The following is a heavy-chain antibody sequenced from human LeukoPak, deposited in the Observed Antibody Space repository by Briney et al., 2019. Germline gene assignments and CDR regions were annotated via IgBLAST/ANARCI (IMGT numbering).Heavy chain of an antibody. J-gene: IGHJ4*02. V-gene: IGHV4-59*01. D-gene: IGHD6-13*01. CDR2: IYYSGST. CDR1: GGSISSYY. CDR3: ARYASQLVRNFDY. Sequence: SETLSLTRTVSGGSISSYYWSWIRQPPGKGLEWVGYIYYSGSTNYNPSLKSRVTISVDTSKNQFSLKLSSVTAADTAVYYCARYASQLVRNFDYWGQGTLVTVSS.